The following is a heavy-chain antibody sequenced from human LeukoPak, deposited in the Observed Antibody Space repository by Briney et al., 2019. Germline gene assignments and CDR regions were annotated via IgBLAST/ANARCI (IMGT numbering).Heavy chain of an antibody. Sequence: GASVKVSCKASGYTFTSYYMHWVRLAPGQGLEWMGLINPNGGSTNYAQSFQGRVTMTRDMSTSTVYMELSSLRSEDTAVYYCARKYITSSGDWFDPWGQGTLVTVSS. J-gene: IGHJ5*02. CDR2: INPNGGST. CDR3: ARKYITSSGDWFDP. D-gene: IGHD6-6*01. CDR1: GYTFTSYY. V-gene: IGHV1-46*01.